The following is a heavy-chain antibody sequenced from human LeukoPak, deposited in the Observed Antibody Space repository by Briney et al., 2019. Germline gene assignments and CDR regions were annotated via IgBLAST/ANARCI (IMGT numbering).Heavy chain of an antibody. J-gene: IGHJ5*02. Sequence: HGSSVKVSCKASGGTFSSYTISWVRQAPGEGLEWMGGIIPIFGTANYAQKFQGRVTITRDTSASTAYMELSSLRSEDTAVYYCARMGDEWYWFDPWGQGTLVTVSS. D-gene: IGHD3-16*01. CDR3: ARMGDEWYWFDP. CDR2: IIPIFGTA. CDR1: GGTFSSYT. V-gene: IGHV1-69*05.